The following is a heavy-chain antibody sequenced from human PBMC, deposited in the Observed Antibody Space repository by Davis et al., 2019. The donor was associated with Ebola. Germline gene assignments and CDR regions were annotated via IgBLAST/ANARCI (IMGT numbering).Heavy chain of an antibody. Sequence: GGSLRLSCAASGFTFSTYSMTWVRQAPGKGLEWVSSISISSAFIYYADSVKGRFTISRDNAKNSLYLQMNSLRSEDTAVYYCAREFLDYYGSGRANDAFDIWGQGTMVTVSS. CDR3: AREFLDYYGSGRANDAFDI. CDR2: ISISSAFI. V-gene: IGHV3-21*04. CDR1: GFTFSTYS. D-gene: IGHD3-10*01. J-gene: IGHJ3*02.